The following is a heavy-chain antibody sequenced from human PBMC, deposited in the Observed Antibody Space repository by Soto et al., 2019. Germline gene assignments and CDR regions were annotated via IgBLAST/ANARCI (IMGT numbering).Heavy chain of an antibody. Sequence: PGGSLRLSCAASGFSFSSYSMNWVRQAPGKGLEWLSYISSSSSTIYYADSVKGRFTISRDNAKNSLYLQMNSLRAEDTAVYYCARPHDSSGYYPAWGQGTLVTVS. CDR3: ARPHDSSGYYPA. D-gene: IGHD3-22*01. J-gene: IGHJ4*02. V-gene: IGHV3-48*01. CDR1: GFSFSSYS. CDR2: ISSSSSTI.